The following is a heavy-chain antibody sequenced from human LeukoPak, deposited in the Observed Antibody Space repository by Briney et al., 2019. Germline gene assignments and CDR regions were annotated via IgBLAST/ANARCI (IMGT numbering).Heavy chain of an antibody. Sequence: PSETLSLTCAVSGGTISSGDDTWSWIPQPPGKGLWGIGYMYDSGSTYYNPSLKRRVTISVDRYKNQLYLKLSSVTAADTAVYYCARGEGSYFDYWGQGTLVTVSS. CDR2: MYDSGST. CDR1: GGTISSGDDT. CDR3: ARGEGSYFDY. V-gene: IGHV4-30-2*01. J-gene: IGHJ4*02.